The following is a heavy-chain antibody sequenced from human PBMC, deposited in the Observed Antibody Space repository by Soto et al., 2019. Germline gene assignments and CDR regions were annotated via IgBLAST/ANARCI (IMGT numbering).Heavy chain of an antibody. D-gene: IGHD6-19*01. Sequence: PSETLSLTCAVYGGSFSGYYWSWIRQPPGKGLEWIGEINHSGSTNYNPSLKSRVTISVDTSKNQFSLKLSSVTAADTAVYYCARGRGSGWLRVGMVDFDYWGQGTLVTVSS. CDR2: INHSGST. CDR3: ARGRGSGWLRVGMVDFDY. CDR1: GGSFSGYY. J-gene: IGHJ4*02. V-gene: IGHV4-34*01.